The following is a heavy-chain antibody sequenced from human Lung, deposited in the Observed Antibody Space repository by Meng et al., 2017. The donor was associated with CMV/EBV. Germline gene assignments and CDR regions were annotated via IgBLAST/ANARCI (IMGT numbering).Heavy chain of an antibody. CDR3: ARDEVIKDDAFAI. CDR2: INPNSGGT. Sequence: ASXXVSXKASGYTFTGYYIHWVRQAPGQGLEWMGWINPNSGGTNYAQKFQGRVTMTRDTSISTTFMELSRLRSDDTAVYYCARDEVIKDDAFAIWGKGTMVTVSS. CDR1: GYTFTGYY. J-gene: IGHJ3*02. V-gene: IGHV1-2*02. D-gene: IGHD3-10*01.